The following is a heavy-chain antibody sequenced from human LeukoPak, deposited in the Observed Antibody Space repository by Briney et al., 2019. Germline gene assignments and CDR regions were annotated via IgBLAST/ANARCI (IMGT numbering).Heavy chain of an antibody. Sequence: GGSLRLSCAVSGFTFNNYAMSWVRQAPGKGLEWVSGISGSGASTYYADSVKGRFTISRDNSKNTLYLQMNSLRADDTAVYYCAKPPRLATYYFDYWGQGTLVTVSS. J-gene: IGHJ4*02. CDR3: AKPPRLATYYFDY. CDR2: ISGSGAST. D-gene: IGHD5-24*01. CDR1: GFTFNNYA. V-gene: IGHV3-23*01.